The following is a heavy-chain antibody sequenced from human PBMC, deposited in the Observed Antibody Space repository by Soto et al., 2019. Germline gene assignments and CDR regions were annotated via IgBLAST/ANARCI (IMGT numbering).Heavy chain of an antibody. CDR2: ISPWKCNT. CDR3: ARDLDPSGRYYTDY. Sequence: XKVSFVASGYNXMIYGVHLVRQAHGQGLEWIGGISPWKCNTNYAQSFQGRVTIRTDTSTITAYMELRSMTSDDTAVYYCARDLDPSGRYYTDYCGPGHLGTFSS. J-gene: IGHJ4*02. V-gene: IGHV1-18*04. CDR1: GYNXMIYG. D-gene: IGHD3-10*01.